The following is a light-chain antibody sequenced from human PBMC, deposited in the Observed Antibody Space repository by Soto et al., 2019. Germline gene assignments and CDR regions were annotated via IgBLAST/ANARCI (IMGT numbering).Light chain of an antibody. CDR1: SSNIGAGYD. J-gene: IGLJ2*01. V-gene: IGLV1-40*01. CDR2: GNN. Sequence: QSVLTQPPSVSGAPGQRVTISCTGRSSNIGAGYDVHWYQQLPETAPKLLIYGNNNRPSGVPDRFSGSKSGTSASLAITGLQAEDEADYYCQSYDSTLSVVVFGGGTKVTVL. CDR3: QSYDSTLSVVV.